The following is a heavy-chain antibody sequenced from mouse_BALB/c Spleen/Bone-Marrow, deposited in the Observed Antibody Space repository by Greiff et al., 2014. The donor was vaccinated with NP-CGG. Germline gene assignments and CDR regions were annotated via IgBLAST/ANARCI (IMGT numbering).Heavy chain of an antibody. V-gene: IGHV1S81*02. Sequence: VQLQQSGAELVKPGASVKLSCKASGYTFTSYYMYWVKQRPGQGLEWIGEINPSNGGTNFNEKFKSKATLTVDKSSSTAYMQFSSLTSEDSAVYYCTLWCYAMDYWGQGTSVTVSS. D-gene: IGHD1-1*02. CDR3: TLWCYAMDY. J-gene: IGHJ4*01. CDR2: INPSNGGT. CDR1: GYTFTSYY.